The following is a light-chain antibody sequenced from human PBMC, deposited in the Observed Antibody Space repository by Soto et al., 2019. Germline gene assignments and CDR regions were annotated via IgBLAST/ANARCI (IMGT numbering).Light chain of an antibody. Sequence: QSALTQPAPESGSLGQSITISCTGTSSDIGGYKYVSWYQQHPGKAPKLIIFEVSNRPSGVSDRFSGSNSGNTASLTISGLQAEDEADYYCTSYSRYRVLVFGGGTKVTVL. V-gene: IGLV2-14*01. CDR2: EVS. CDR3: TSYSRYRVLV. J-gene: IGLJ3*02. CDR1: SSDIGGYKY.